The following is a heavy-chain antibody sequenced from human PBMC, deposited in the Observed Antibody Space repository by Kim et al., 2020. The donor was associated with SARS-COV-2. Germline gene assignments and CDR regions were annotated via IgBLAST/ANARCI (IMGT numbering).Heavy chain of an antibody. J-gene: IGHJ6*02. D-gene: IGHD5-18*01. CDR3: ARDRDGYSYGSSGMDV. V-gene: IGHV3-30*07. Sequence: SVKGRFTISRDNSKNTVYLQMNSLGAEDTAVYYCARDRDGYSYGSSGMDVWGQGTTVTVSS.